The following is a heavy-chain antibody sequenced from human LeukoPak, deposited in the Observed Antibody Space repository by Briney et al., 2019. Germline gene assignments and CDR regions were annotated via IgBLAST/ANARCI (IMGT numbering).Heavy chain of an antibody. CDR3: ARHGSGRNYFDPLDY. D-gene: IGHD1-26*01. Sequence: PGRSLRLSCAASGFRFNEHAMHWVRQAPGKGLEWVAVIWRDGSTIYYADSVKGRFTVPRDNPKNTLNLQLDSLRVEDTAVYYCARHGSGRNYFDPLDYWGQGTLVTVSS. V-gene: IGHV3-33*01. J-gene: IGHJ4*02. CDR2: IWRDGSTI. CDR1: GFRFNEHA.